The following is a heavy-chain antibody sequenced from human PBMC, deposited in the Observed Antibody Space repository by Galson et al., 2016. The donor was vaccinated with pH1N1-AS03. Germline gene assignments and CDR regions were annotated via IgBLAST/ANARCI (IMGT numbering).Heavy chain of an antibody. D-gene: IGHD3-22*01. V-gene: IGHV1-69*13. J-gene: IGHJ1*01. CDR3: ARDRYYDGSGRKFFESEY. Sequence: SVKVSCKASGGTFSNFAISWMRQAPGQGLEWMGGIHPIFGTVTYAQKFQGRLTVTADDSTSAAYMELSSLTSEDTAIYYCARDRYYDGSGRKFFESEYWGQVTLVIVSS. CDR2: IHPIFGTV. CDR1: GGTFSNFA.